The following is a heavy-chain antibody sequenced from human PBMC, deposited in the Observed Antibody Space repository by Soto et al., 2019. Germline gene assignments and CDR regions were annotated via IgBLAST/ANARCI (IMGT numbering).Heavy chain of an antibody. CDR1: GGTFSSYT. V-gene: IGHV1-69*02. Sequence: ASVKVSCKASGGTFSSYTISWVRQAPGQGLEWMGRIIPILGIANYAQKFQGRVTMTRDTSTSTVYMELSSLRSEDTAVYYCASPPATAMDLYYYSGMDVWGQGTTVTVSS. CDR3: ASPPATAMDLYYYSGMDV. CDR2: IIPILGIA. J-gene: IGHJ6*02. D-gene: IGHD5-18*01.